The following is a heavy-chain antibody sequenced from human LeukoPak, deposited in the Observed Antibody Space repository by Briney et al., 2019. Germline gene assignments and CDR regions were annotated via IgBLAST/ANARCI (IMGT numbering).Heavy chain of an antibody. J-gene: IGHJ4*02. V-gene: IGHV3-53*01. CDR1: GFTVSSNY. CDR2: IYSGGST. D-gene: IGHD6-13*01. Sequence: GGSLRLSCAASGFTVSSNYMSWVRQAPGKGLEWVSVIYSGGSTYYADSVKGGFTISRDNSKNTLYLQMNSLRAEDTAVYYCARDRDIAAAFDYWGQGTLVTVSS. CDR3: ARDRDIAAAFDY.